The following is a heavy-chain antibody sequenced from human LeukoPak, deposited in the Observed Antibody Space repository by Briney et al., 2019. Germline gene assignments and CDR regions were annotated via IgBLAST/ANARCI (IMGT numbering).Heavy chain of an antibody. V-gene: IGHV1-69*01. Sequence: SVKVSCKTSGDTLANYPISWLRQVPGHGPEWMGVIMPIFGTSNYAEKFQARVTITADESTSTVWMELRSLKSEDTAVYYCARGPEIVVSGTTFAAYKWFAPWGQGTLLTVSS. CDR3: ARGPEIVVSGTTFAAYKWFAP. D-gene: IGHD1-1*01. CDR2: IMPIFGTS. J-gene: IGHJ5*02. CDR1: GDTLANYP.